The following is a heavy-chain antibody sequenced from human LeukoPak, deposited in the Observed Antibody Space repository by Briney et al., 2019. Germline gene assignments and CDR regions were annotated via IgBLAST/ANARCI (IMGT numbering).Heavy chain of an antibody. D-gene: IGHD3-22*01. Sequence: SVKVSCKASGGTFSSYAISWVRQAPGQGLEWMGGIIPIFGTANYAQKFQGRVTITADESTSTAYMELSSLRSEDTAVYYCARVYYYDSSGYYYTFDYWGQGTLVTVSS. CDR2: IIPIFGTA. CDR1: GGTFSSYA. CDR3: ARVYYYDSSGYYYTFDY. J-gene: IGHJ4*02. V-gene: IGHV1-69*13.